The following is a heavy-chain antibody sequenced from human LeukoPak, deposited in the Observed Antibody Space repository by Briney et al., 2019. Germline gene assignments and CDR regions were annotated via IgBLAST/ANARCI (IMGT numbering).Heavy chain of an antibody. CDR1: GYTFTSYA. CDR2: INTNTGNP. J-gene: IGHJ5*02. Sequence: DSVKVSCKASGYTFTSYAMNWVRQAPGQGLEWMGWINTNTGNPTYAQGFTGRFVFSLDTSVSTAYLQISSLKAEDTAVYYCAREGRIAARISRWFDPWGQGTLVTVSS. CDR3: AREGRIAARISRWFDP. D-gene: IGHD6-6*01. V-gene: IGHV7-4-1*02.